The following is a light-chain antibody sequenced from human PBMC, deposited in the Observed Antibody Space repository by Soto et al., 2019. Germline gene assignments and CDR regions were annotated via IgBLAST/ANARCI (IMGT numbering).Light chain of an antibody. V-gene: IGKV3-20*01. CDR1: QSVSSSY. CDR2: GAS. J-gene: IGKJ5*01. CDR3: QQYNNWPPIT. Sequence: EIVFTQSPGTLTLSPGERATLSCRSIQSVSSSYLAWYQQKPGQAPRLLIYGASSRATGIPDRFSGSGSGTEFTLTISSLQSEDFAVYYCQQYNNWPPITFGQRTRLEIK.